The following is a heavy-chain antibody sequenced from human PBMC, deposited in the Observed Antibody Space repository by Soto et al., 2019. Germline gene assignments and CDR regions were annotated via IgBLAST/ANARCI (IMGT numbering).Heavy chain of an antibody. V-gene: IGHV3-23*01. D-gene: IGHD2-2*01. Sequence: PGGSLRLSCAASGFTFSSYAMSWVRQAPGKGLEWVSTISDDGVTTYYADSVKGRFTISRDNSKNTLYLQMNSLRAEDTAVYYCANLLPAYCSSTNCHFWGQGTPVTVSS. J-gene: IGHJ4*02. CDR3: ANLLPAYCSSTNCHF. CDR1: GFTFSSYA. CDR2: ISDDGVTT.